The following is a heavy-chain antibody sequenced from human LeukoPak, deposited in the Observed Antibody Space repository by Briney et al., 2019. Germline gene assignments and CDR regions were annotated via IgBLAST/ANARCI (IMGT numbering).Heavy chain of an antibody. CDR3: VTFSNYDPPFDY. D-gene: IGHD4-11*01. V-gene: IGHV3-7*01. CDR2: IKEDGREK. J-gene: IGHJ4*02. CDR1: GFTFSSYW. Sequence: PGGSLRLSCAASGFTFSSYWMTWVRQAPGKGLEWVANIKEDGREKYYVDSVKGRFTISRDNAESSLYLQMNSLRAEDTALYYCVTFSNYDPPFDYWGQGTLVPVSS.